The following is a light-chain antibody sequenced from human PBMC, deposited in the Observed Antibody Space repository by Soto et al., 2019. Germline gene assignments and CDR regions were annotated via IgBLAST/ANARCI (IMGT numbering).Light chain of an antibody. CDR2: DAS. V-gene: IGKV1-5*01. CDR1: QGITTF. J-gene: IGKJ4*01. CDR3: QQYSTSPLT. Sequence: DIQMTQSPSTLSASIGDRVTITCRASQGITTFLAWYQQKPGKAPQILIYDASKLEPGVPSRLSGGGSGTEFTLTISSLQPDDFATYYCQQYSTSPLTFGGGTRVEIK.